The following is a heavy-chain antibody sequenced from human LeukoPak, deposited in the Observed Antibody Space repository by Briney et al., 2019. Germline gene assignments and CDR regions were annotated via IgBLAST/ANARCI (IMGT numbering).Heavy chain of an antibody. CDR2: IRSSTTYV. J-gene: IGHJ4*02. CDR3: ARDLAAAGLDY. CDR1: GFTFSNYN. V-gene: IGHV3-21*01. D-gene: IGHD6-13*01. Sequence: GGSLRLSCAASGFTFSNYNMNWVRQAPGKGLEWVSSIRSSTTYVYYADSVKGRFTISRDNAKNSLYLQMNSLRAEDTAVYYCARDLAAAGLDYWGQGALVTVSS.